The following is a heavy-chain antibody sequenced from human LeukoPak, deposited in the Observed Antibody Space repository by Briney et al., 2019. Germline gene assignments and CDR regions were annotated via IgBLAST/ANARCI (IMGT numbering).Heavy chain of an antibody. D-gene: IGHD6-19*01. Sequence: PGGSLRLSCAASGFTFSSYAMSWVRQAPGKGLEWVSVIYSGGSTYYADSVKGRFTISRDNSKNTLYLQMNSLRAEDTAVYYCAAAVAVDYNWFDPWGQGTLVTVSS. CDR3: AAAVAVDYNWFDP. V-gene: IGHV3-53*01. CDR2: IYSGGST. J-gene: IGHJ5*02. CDR1: GFTFSSYA.